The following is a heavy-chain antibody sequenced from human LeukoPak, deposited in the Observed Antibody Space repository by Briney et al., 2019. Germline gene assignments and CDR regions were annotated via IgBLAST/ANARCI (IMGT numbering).Heavy chain of an antibody. Sequence: SETLSLTCTVSGGSISSYYWSWIRQPPGKGLEWIGHAHYSGSTNYSPSLKSRVTMSIDTSNNQFSLRLTSVTAADTAVYYCARALVRGVNSYYFYMDVWGKGATVTISS. CDR1: GGSISSYY. D-gene: IGHD3-10*01. CDR3: ARALVRGVNSYYFYMDV. CDR2: AHYSGST. J-gene: IGHJ6*03. V-gene: IGHV4-59*01.